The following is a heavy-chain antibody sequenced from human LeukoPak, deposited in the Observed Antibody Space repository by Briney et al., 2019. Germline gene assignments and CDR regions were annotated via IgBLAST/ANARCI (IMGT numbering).Heavy chain of an antibody. CDR3: ARDPVPYSSGWYYFDY. V-gene: IGHV3-21*01. CDR2: ITSSTIYI. CDR1: GFTFSSYN. J-gene: IGHJ4*02. D-gene: IGHD6-19*01. Sequence: PRGSLRLSCAASGFTFSSYNMNWARQAPGKGLEWVSSITSSTIYIYYADSVKGRFTISRDNAKNSLYLQMNSLRAEDTAVYYCARDPVPYSSGWYYFDYWGQGTLVTVSS.